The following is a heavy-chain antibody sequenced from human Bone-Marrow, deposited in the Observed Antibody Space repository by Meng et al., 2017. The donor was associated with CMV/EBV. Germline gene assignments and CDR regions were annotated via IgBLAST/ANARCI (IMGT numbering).Heavy chain of an antibody. CDR3: TTEGYYDFWSGYLGSVGVDY. Sequence: GGSLRLSCTASGFTFGDYAMSWVRQAPGKGLEWVGRIKSKTDGGTTDYAAPVKGRFTISRDDSKNTLYLQMNSLKTEDTAVYYCTTEGYYDFWSGYLGSVGVDYWGQGTLVTVSS. V-gene: IGHV3-15*01. CDR2: IKSKTDGGTT. CDR1: GFTFGDYA. J-gene: IGHJ4*02. D-gene: IGHD3-3*01.